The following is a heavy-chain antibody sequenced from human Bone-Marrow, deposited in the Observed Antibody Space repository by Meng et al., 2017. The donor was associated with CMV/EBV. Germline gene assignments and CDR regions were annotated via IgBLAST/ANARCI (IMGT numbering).Heavy chain of an antibody. CDR2: INPNSGGT. CDR3: ARCIAEEVNWFDP. J-gene: IGHJ5*02. CDR1: GYMFTDYY. D-gene: IGHD6-13*01. Sequence: ASVMVSCKASGYMFTDYYMHWVRQAPGQGLEWMGRINPNSGGTQFSQSFQGRVTMTRATSISTAYMELRRLRSDDTAVYYCARCIAEEVNWFDPRGQGTLVTVSS. V-gene: IGHV1-2*06.